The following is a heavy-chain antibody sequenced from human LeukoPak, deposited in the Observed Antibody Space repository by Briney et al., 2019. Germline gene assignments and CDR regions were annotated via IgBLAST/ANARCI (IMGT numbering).Heavy chain of an antibody. CDR2: IYYSGST. V-gene: IGHV4-59*08. Sequence: PAETLSLTCTVSGGSISSYYWSWLRQPPGKGLEWIGYIYYSGSTDYNPSLKSRVTISVDTSKNPFSLKLSSVTAADTAVYYCARRAPYSYEWSTLDYWGQGTLVTVSS. D-gene: IGHD5-18*01. J-gene: IGHJ4*02. CDR1: GGSISSYY. CDR3: ARRAPYSYEWSTLDY.